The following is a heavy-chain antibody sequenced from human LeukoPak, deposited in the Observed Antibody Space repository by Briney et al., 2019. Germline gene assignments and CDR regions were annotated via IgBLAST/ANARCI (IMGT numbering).Heavy chain of an antibody. CDR1: GFIFTTYG. V-gene: IGHV3-30*02. CDR3: AKGSCTTTNCYTYYHFYMDV. J-gene: IGHJ6*03. CDR2: TRYDESEK. D-gene: IGHD2-2*02. Sequence: PGGSLRLSCAASGFIFTTYGMHWVRQAPGKGLEWVAFTRYDESEKFYAESVRGRFTVSRDNSKNTLYLQMDGLRAEDTAVYYCAKGSCTTTNCYTYYHFYMDVWGTGTTVTVSS.